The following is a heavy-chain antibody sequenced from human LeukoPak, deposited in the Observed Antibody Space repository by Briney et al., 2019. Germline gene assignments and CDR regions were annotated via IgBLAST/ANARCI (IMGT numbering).Heavy chain of an antibody. J-gene: IGHJ5*02. CDR2: ISSNGGST. D-gene: IGHD6-13*01. V-gene: IGHV3-64*04. CDR3: ARGASIAAAGTGEKSNWFDP. Sequence: PGGSLRLSCSASGFTFSSYAMQWVRQAPGKGLEYVSGISSNGGSTYYADSVKGRFTISRDNSKNTLYLQMNSLRVEDTAVYYCARGASIAAAGTGEKSNWFDPWGQGTLVTVSS. CDR1: GFTFSSYA.